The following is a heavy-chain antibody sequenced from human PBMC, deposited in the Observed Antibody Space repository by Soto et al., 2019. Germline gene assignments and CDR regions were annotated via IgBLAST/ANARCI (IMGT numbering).Heavy chain of an antibody. D-gene: IGHD2-2*01. V-gene: IGHV3-30*18. CDR2: ISFDGGNK. CDR3: AKDFPSHHIVVVPAAIDY. J-gene: IGHJ4*02. Sequence: GGSLRLSCAASGFTFSSYGMHWVRQAPGKGLEWVAVISFDGGNKYYADSVKGRFTISRDNSKNTLYLQMNSLRAEDTAVYYCAKDFPSHHIVVVPAAIDYWGQGTLVTVS. CDR1: GFTFSSYG.